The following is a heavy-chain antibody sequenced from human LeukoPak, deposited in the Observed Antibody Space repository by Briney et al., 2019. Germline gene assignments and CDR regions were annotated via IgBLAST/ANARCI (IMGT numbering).Heavy chain of an antibody. CDR2: MYYSGST. CDR3: ARPRRDGYNYDAFDI. Sequence: SETLSLTCNVSGGSISSSSYYWGWIRQPPGKGLEWIGSMYYSGSTYYSPSLKSRVTISVDTSKNQFSLKLSSVTAADTAVYYCARPRRDGYNYDAFDIWGQGTMVTVSS. D-gene: IGHD5-24*01. CDR1: GGSISSSSYY. J-gene: IGHJ3*02. V-gene: IGHV4-39*07.